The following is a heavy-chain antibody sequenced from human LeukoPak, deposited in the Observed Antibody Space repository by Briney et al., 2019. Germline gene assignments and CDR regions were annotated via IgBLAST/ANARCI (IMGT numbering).Heavy chain of an antibody. V-gene: IGHV3-7*03. CDR1: GFTFSSYW. J-gene: IGHJ4*02. Sequence: GGSLRLSCAASGFTFSSYWMSWVRQAPGKGLEWVANIKQDESEKYYVDSVKGRFSITRDNAKNSMYLQINSLRAEDTAVYHCARGNDYGDHVGICFDYWGQGTLVTVSS. CDR2: IKQDESEK. CDR3: ARGNDYGDHVGICFDY. D-gene: IGHD4-17*01.